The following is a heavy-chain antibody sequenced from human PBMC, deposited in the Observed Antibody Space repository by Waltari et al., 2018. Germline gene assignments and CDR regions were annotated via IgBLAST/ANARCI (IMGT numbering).Heavy chain of an antibody. Sequence: QVQLVQSAAEVKKPGSSVKVSCKASGGTLSSYPFTWVRQAPGQGLEWMGGIIPIVGTTNYAQKFQGRVTISADESTSTVFLELSSLRAEDTAVYYCARDFWSGTDYYYYMDVWGKGTTVTVSS. CDR1: GGTLSSYP. J-gene: IGHJ6*03. V-gene: IGHV1-69*01. D-gene: IGHD3-3*01. CDR2: IIPIVGTT. CDR3: ARDFWSGTDYYYYMDV.